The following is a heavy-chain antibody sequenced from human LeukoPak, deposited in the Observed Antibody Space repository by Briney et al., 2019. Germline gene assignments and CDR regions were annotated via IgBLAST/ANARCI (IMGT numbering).Heavy chain of an antibody. Sequence: PSETLSLTCTVSGVSISSSTYYWGWIRQPPGKGLEWIGTIYSSGSTYYNPSLKSRVTILVDTSKSQFALKLRSVTAADTAVYYCARVGIYTDTSGYDWPHWFDLWGQGTLVTVSS. D-gene: IGHD3-22*01. V-gene: IGHV4-39*06. CDR2: IYSSGST. CDR1: GVSISSSTYY. CDR3: ARVGIYTDTSGYDWPHWFDL. J-gene: IGHJ5*02.